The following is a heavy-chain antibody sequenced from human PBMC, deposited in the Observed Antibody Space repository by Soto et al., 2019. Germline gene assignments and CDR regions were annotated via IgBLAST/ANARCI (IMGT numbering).Heavy chain of an antibody. Sequence: GGSLRVSCASSGFTFSSCSMNWVRQAPGKGLEWVSFISGSGDTKYYADSVKGRFTISRDNAKNSLYLQMSSLRDEDTAVYYCAKYCSSDVCFDYWGQGTLVTVSS. CDR1: GFTFSSCS. V-gene: IGHV3-48*02. CDR2: ISGSGDTK. CDR3: AKYCSSDVCFDY. D-gene: IGHD2-8*01. J-gene: IGHJ4*01.